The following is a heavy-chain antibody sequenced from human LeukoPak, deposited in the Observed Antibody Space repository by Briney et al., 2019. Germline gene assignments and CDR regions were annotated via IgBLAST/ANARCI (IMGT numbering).Heavy chain of an antibody. D-gene: IGHD2-15*01. V-gene: IGHV3-7*01. CDR3: ARGWAAIPD. CDR2: IKHDGSET. CDR1: GFNFSIYW. Sequence: GGSLRLSCAASGFNFSIYWMTWVRQAPGKGLEWVANIKHDGSETNYVDSVKGRFIISRDNAKNSLSLQMSSLREEDTALYYCARGWAAIPDWGQGTLVTVSS. J-gene: IGHJ1*01.